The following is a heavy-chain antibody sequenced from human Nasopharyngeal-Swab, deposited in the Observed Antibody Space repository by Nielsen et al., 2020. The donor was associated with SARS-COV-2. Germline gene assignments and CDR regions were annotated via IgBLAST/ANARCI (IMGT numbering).Heavy chain of an antibody. D-gene: IGHD4-17*01. CDR2: IYHSGST. Sequence: WIRQPPGKGLEWIGEIYHSGSTNYNPSLKSRVTISVDKSKNQFSLKLSSVTAADTAVYYCARDYRTVTTGGVYYYYYMDVWGKGTTVTVS. V-gene: IGHV4-4*02. CDR3: ARDYRTVTTGGVYYYYYMDV. J-gene: IGHJ6*03.